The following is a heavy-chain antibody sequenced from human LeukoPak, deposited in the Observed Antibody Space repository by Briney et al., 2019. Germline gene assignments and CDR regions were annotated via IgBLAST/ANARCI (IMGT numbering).Heavy chain of an antibody. D-gene: IGHD7-27*01. Sequence: PGGSLRLSCAASGFTLSSYEMTWVRQAPGKGLEWVSYISSSGSTIYYADSVKGRFTISRDNAKNSLYLQMNSLRAEDTAVYYCARALWGARSFDYWGQGTLVTVSS. CDR2: ISSSGSTI. CDR1: GFTLSSYE. CDR3: ARALWGARSFDY. J-gene: IGHJ4*02. V-gene: IGHV3-48*03.